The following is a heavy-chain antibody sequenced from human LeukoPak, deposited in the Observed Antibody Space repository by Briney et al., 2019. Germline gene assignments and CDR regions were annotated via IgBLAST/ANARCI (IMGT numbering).Heavy chain of an antibody. V-gene: IGHV1-46*01. CDR2: INPRGGSA. D-gene: IGHD3-10*01. CDR1: GYTFTSFF. Sequence: SVKVSCKASGYTFTSFFMHWVRQAPGQGLEWMGIINPRGGSATSAQRFQGRLTVTRDTSTSTVYMELSSLTSEDTAVYYYARDYHGSGSLTTFDSWGQGTLVTVSS. CDR3: ARDYHGSGSLTTFDS. J-gene: IGHJ4*02.